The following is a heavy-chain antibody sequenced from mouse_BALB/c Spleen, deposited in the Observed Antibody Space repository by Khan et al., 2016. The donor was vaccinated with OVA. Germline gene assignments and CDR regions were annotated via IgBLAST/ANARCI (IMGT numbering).Heavy chain of an antibody. CDR3: ANHGSISAWFAY. CDR1: GYTFTSYW. J-gene: IGHJ3*01. CDR2: INPSTGYS. V-gene: IGHV1-7*01. Sequence: QVQLQQSGAELAKPGASVKMSCKASGYTFTSYWMHWVKQRPGQGLEWIGYINPSTGYSEYNQKFQDKATLTADKSSSTAYMQLSSLTSDDSAVYYCANHGSISAWFAYWGQGTLVTVSA. D-gene: IGHD1-1*01.